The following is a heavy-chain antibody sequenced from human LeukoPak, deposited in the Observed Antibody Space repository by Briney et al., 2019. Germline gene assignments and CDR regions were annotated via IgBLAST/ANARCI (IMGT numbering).Heavy chain of an antibody. D-gene: IGHD5-24*01. CDR2: ISSSSSYI. CDR1: GFTFRDYY. CDR3: ARDGEMATNPYYFDY. J-gene: IGHJ4*02. Sequence: GGSLRLSCVASGFTFRDYYMSWIRRAPGKGLEWVSYISSSSSYIDYADSVKGRFTISRDNAKNSLYLQMNSLRDEDTAVCYCARDGEMATNPYYFDYWGQGTLVTVSS. V-gene: IGHV3-11*06.